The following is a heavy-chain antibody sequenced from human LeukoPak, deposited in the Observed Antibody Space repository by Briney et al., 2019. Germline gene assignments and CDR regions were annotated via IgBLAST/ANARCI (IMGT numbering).Heavy chain of an antibody. CDR2: IYYTET. CDR1: GGSVSNYY. V-gene: IGHV4-59*02. D-gene: IGHD1-14*01. CDR3: ARDRTGQGYFDY. Sequence: SETLSLTCTVSGGSVSNYYWSWIRQSPGKGLEWIGYIYYTETSYNPSLKSRVTISADTSKNQFSLKLSSVTAADTAVYYCARDRTGQGYFDYWGQGTLVTVSS. J-gene: IGHJ4*02.